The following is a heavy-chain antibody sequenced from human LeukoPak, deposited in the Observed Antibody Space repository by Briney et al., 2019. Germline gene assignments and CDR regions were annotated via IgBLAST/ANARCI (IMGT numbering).Heavy chain of an antibody. CDR2: ISAYNGNT. CDR3: ARDVAVLPSGVFDI. D-gene: IGHD2-8*02. J-gene: IGHJ3*02. CDR1: GYTFTSYG. V-gene: IGHV1-18*01. Sequence: GASVTVSCKASGYTFTSYGISWVRQAPGQGLEWMGWISAYNGNTNYAQKLQGRVTMTTDTSTSTAYMELRSLRSDDTAVYYCARDVAVLPSGVFDIWGQGTMVTVSS.